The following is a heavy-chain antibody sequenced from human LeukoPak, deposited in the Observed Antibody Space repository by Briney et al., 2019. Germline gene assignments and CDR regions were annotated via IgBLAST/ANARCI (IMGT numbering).Heavy chain of an antibody. CDR2: INSDGSST. CDR1: GFTFSSYW. V-gene: IGHV3-74*01. Sequence: PGGSLRLSCAASGFTFSSYWMHWVRQAPGKGLAWVSRINSDGSSTSYADSVKGRFTISRDNAKNTLYLQMNSLRAEDTAVYYCARDQIKGSGWYYYWGQGTLVTVSS. J-gene: IGHJ4*02. CDR3: ARDQIKGSGWYYY. D-gene: IGHD6-19*01.